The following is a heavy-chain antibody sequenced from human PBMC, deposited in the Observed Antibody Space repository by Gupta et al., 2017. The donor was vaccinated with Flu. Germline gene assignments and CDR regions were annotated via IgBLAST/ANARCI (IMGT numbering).Heavy chain of an antibody. CDR3: VQFQLLEDY. CDR1: GVTFTTYE. V-gene: IGHV3-48*03. D-gene: IGHD1-1*01. J-gene: IGHJ4*02. Sequence: EVQLVESGGGVVPPGGSLRLTCAVSGVTFTTYEFNWVRQAPGKGLEWISHISSSGSTTHYADSVKGRFTDSRDDAKNSLHLQMNGLRAEDTAVYYCVQFQLLEDYWGQGTQVIVSS. CDR2: ISSSGSTT.